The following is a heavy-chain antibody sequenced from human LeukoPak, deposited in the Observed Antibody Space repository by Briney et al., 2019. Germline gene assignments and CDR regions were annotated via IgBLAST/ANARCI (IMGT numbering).Heavy chain of an antibody. Sequence: ASVKVSCKASGYTFTSYYMHWVRQAPGQGLEWMGIINPSGGSTSYAQKFQGRVTMTRDTSTSTVYMELSSLRSEDTAVYYCARDLRYFDWLSPHFDYWGQGTLVTVSS. CDR2: INPSGGST. CDR1: GYTFTSYY. V-gene: IGHV1-46*01. D-gene: IGHD3-9*01. J-gene: IGHJ4*02. CDR3: ARDLRYFDWLSPHFDY.